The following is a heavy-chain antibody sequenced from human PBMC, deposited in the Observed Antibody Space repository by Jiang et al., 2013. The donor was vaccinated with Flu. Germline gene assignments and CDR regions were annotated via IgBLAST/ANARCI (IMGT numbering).Heavy chain of an antibody. Sequence: GLVKPSETLSLTCSVSGDSINSGSYYWGWIRQPPGKRLEWIGSIYYSGRTNYNPSLNSRVTISVDTSKNQFSLKLSSVTAADTAIYYCARHDYGDYRKKFDSWGQGTLVTVSS. J-gene: IGHJ4*02. CDR2: IYYSGRT. V-gene: IGHV4-39*07. CDR1: GDSINSGSYY. D-gene: IGHD4-17*01. CDR3: ARHDYGDYRKKFDS.